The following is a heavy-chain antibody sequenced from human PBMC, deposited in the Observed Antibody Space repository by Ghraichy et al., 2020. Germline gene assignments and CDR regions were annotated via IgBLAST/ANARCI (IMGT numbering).Heavy chain of an antibody. CDR2: VRRRVNSYTT. CDR3: VRVLDYFDSNGYSVDAIDI. CDR1: GFTFSDYF. Sequence: GGSLRLSCAASGFTFSDYFMEWVRQAQGKGLEWVGRVRRRVNSYTTDYGASVKGRFIISRDDSENSVYLQMNSLKTEDTAVYYCVRVLDYFDSNGYSVDAIDIWGQGTMVAVAS. V-gene: IGHV3-72*01. D-gene: IGHD3-22*01. J-gene: IGHJ3*02.